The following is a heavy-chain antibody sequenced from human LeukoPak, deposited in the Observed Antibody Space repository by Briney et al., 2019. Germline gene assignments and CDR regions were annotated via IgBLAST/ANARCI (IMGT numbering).Heavy chain of an antibody. D-gene: IGHD4-17*01. CDR2: IYYSGTT. Sequence: SETLSLTCTVSDGSVSSVGYYWGWIRQPPGKGLEWIGSIYYSGTTYYNPSLASRVTIFVDTSKNQFSLRLSSVTAADTAVYYCARGLTGDYGAWDYFDYWGQGTLVTVSS. J-gene: IGHJ4*02. CDR1: DGSVSSVGYY. CDR3: ARGLTGDYGAWDYFDY. V-gene: IGHV4-39*07.